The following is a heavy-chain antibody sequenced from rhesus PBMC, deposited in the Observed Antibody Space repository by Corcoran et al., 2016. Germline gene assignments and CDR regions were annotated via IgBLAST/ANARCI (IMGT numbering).Heavy chain of an antibody. CDR1: GGSISSNY. CDR3: AREVPLYYYDSGDYTGGYGLDS. V-gene: IGHV4-173*01. J-gene: IGHJ6*01. CDR2: ISGSGGSP. Sequence: QLQLQESGPGLVKPSETLSLTCAVSGGSISSNYWSWIRQPPGKGLEWIGRISGSGGSPDYNPSLKCRVTISTYTSKNQFSLKLSAGTAADTAVYYCAREVPLYYYDSGDYTGGYGLDSWGQGVVVTVSS. D-gene: IGHD3-28*01.